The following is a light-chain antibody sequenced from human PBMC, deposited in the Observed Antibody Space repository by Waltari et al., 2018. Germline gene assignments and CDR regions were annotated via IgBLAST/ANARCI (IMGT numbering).Light chain of an antibody. Sequence: EIVLTQSPGTLSLSPGERATLSCRASQSVRKYLAWYQQKPGQAPRLLIYETSIRATGIPDRFSGRWFGTDFSLTISSLDPEDFAVYFCQKYDRLPATFGQGTRVEIK. CDR1: QSVRKY. CDR3: QKYDRLPAT. V-gene: IGKV3-20*01. J-gene: IGKJ1*01. CDR2: ETS.